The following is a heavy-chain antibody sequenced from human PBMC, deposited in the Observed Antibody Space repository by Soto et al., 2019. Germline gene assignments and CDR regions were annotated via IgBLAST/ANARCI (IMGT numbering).Heavy chain of an antibody. Sequence: PSETLSLRCTVSGGSIGTYYWSWIRQPTGKGLEWIGYISYIGTKKYNPSLKSRITISVETYKNQFSLKLSSMTAADTAVYYCARAGGYGSGWLYWGQGALVTVSS. CDR2: ISYIGTK. J-gene: IGHJ4*02. V-gene: IGHV4-59*01. CDR3: ARAGGYGSGWLY. CDR1: GGSIGTYY. D-gene: IGHD6-19*01.